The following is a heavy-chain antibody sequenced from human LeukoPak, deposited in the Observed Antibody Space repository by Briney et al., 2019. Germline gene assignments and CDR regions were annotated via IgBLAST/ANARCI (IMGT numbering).Heavy chain of an antibody. V-gene: IGHV4-30-4*01. CDR3: AREHKSYGDYPYYFDS. CDR1: SDSISSGDYY. CDR2: INKKGGT. Sequence: PSQTLSLTCTVSSDSISSGDYYWGWLRQPAGKGLEFIGYINKKGGTFYNPPLKSRVPISIDTSKNQFSLKLTSVTAADTAVYFCAREHKSYGDYPYYFDSWGQGTLVTVSS. J-gene: IGHJ4*02. D-gene: IGHD4-17*01.